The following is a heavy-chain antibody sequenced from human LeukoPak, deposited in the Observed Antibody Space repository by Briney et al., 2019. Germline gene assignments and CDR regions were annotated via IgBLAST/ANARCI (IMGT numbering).Heavy chain of an antibody. CDR3: AREAAAGRRTFDY. J-gene: IGHJ4*02. CDR2: IIPIFGTA. D-gene: IGHD6-13*01. CDR1: GGTFSSYA. Sequence: SVKASCTASGGTFSSYAISWVRQAPGQGLEWMGGIIPIFGTANYAQKFQGRVTITADESTSTAYMELSSLRSEDTAVYYCAREAAAGRRTFDYWGQGTLVTVSS. V-gene: IGHV1-69*01.